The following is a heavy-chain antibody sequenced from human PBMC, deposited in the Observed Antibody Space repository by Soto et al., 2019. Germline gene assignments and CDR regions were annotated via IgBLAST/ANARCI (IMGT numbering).Heavy chain of an antibody. CDR2: IIPIFGTA. CDR3: ARRTYYYDSSERNYYYGMDV. V-gene: IGHV1-69*13. Sequence: ASVKVSCKASGGTFSSYAISWVRQAPGQGLEWMGGIIPIFGTANYAQKFQGRVTITADESTSTAYMELSSLRSEDTAVYYCARRTYYYDSSERNYYYGMDVWGQGTTVTVSS. D-gene: IGHD3-22*01. CDR1: GGTFSSYA. J-gene: IGHJ6*02.